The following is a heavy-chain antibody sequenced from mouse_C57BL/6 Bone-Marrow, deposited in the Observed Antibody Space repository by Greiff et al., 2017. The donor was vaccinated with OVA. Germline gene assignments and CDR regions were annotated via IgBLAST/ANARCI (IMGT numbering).Heavy chain of an antibody. CDR2: IYPGNSDT. V-gene: IGHV1-5*01. Sequence: EVQLQQSGTVLVRPGASVKMSCKTSGYTFTSYWMHWVKQRPGQGLEWIWAIYPGNSDTSYNQKFKGKAKLTVVTSASTAYMELSSLTNENSAVYYCTRTVPYCDYERGAMDYWGQGTSVTVSA. CDR1: GYTFTSYW. J-gene: IGHJ4*01. D-gene: IGHD2-4*01. CDR3: TRTVPYCDYERGAMDY.